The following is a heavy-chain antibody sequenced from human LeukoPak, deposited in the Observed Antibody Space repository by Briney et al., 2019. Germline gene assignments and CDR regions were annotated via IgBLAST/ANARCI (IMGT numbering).Heavy chain of an antibody. Sequence: PSETLSLTCTVSGGSISSSSYYWGWIRQPPGKGLEWIGSIYYSGSTYYNPSLKSRVTIPVDTSKNQFSLKLSSVTAADTAVYYCARTNYYGSGSYYPYFDYWGQGTLVTVSS. CDR2: IYYSGST. J-gene: IGHJ4*02. D-gene: IGHD3-10*01. CDR1: GGSISSSSYY. V-gene: IGHV4-39*01. CDR3: ARTNYYGSGSYYPYFDY.